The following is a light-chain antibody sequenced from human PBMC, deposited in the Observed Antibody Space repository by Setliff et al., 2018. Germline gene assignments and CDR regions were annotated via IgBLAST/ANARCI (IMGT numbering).Light chain of an antibody. CDR3: ASYIGSCTYV. CDR2: EVT. Sequence: QSALTQPASVCRSPGQSITISCAGTSSDVGAYNLVSWYQQHPGKGPKVLIYEVTKRPSGVSTRFSGSKSGDTASLTISGLQAEDEADYHCASYIGSCTYVFGSGTKVTVL. J-gene: IGLJ1*01. CDR1: SSDVGAYNL. V-gene: IGLV2-23*02.